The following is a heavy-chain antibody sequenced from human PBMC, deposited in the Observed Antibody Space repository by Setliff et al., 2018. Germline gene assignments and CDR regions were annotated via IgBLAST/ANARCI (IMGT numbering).Heavy chain of an antibody. CDR1: GFTFSSYW. CDR2: IKQDGSEK. D-gene: IGHD3-3*01. CDR3: AGGVPAADSYYDFWSGSPAAFDI. V-gene: IGHV3-7*03. J-gene: IGHJ3*02. Sequence: GGSLRLSCAASGFTFSSYWMSWVRQAPGKGLEWVANIKQDGSEKYYVDSVKGRFTISRDNAKNSLYLQMNSLRAEDTAVYYCAGGVPAADSYYDFWSGSPAAFDIWGQGTMVTVSS.